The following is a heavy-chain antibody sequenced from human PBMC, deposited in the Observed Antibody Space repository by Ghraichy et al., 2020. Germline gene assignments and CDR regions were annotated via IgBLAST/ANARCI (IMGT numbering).Heavy chain of an antibody. CDR3: ARDGTSSSWPPDFDY. CDR1: GFTFSSYG. D-gene: IGHD6-13*01. Sequence: GGSLRLSCAASGFTFSSYGMHWVRQAPGKGLEWVAVIWYDGSNKYYADSVKGRFTISRDNSKNTLYLQMNSLRAEDTAVYYCARDGTSSSWPPDFDYWGQGTLVTVSS. V-gene: IGHV3-33*01. CDR2: IWYDGSNK. J-gene: IGHJ4*02.